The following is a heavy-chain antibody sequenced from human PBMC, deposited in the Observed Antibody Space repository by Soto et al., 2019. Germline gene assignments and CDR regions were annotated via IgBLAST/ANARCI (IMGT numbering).Heavy chain of an antibody. V-gene: IGHV3-7*01. J-gene: IGHJ4*02. Sequence: VQLVESGGGLVQPGESLRLSCAASGFTFSTYWMTWVRQPPGKGLEWVANIDQDGSERYYVDSVRGRFTISRDNAKNSLYLQMNSLGVEDTAVYYCLCGGNFFVYWGQGTLVTVSP. CDR1: GFTFSTYW. CDR3: LCGGNFFVY. D-gene: IGHD3-16*01. CDR2: IDQDGSER.